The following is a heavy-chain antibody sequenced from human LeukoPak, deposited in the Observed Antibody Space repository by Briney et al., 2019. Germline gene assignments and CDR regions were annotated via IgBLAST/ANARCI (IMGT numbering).Heavy chain of an antibody. Sequence: ASVKVSCKASGGTFSSYAISWVRQAPGQGLEWMGGIIPIFGTANYAQKFQGRVTITADESTSTAYMELSSLRSEDTAVYYCARGYCSGGSCYPVYYYMDVWGKGTTVTVSS. V-gene: IGHV1-69*13. CDR2: IIPIFGTA. J-gene: IGHJ6*03. CDR1: GGTFSSYA. D-gene: IGHD2-15*01. CDR3: ARGYCSGGSCYPVYYYMDV.